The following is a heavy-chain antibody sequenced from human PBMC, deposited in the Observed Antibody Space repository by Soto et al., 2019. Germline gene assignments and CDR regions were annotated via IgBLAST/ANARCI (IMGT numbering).Heavy chain of an antibody. V-gene: IGHV3-15*07. CDR1: GFTFNNAW. J-gene: IGHJ5*02. Sequence: EVQLVESGGGLVKPGESLRLSCAASGFTFNNAWMNWVRQAPGTGLEWVGRIKSKTDGGTTNYAAPVKDRFTISRDDSKNTLYLQMNSLKTEDTAVYYCTTDLGGGRRGQRLAWGQGTLVTVSS. D-gene: IGHD6-25*01. CDR2: IKSKTDGGTT. CDR3: TTDLGGGRRGQRLA.